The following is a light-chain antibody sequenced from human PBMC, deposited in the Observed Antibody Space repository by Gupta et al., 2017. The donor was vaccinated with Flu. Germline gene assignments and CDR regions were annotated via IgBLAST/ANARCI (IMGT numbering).Light chain of an antibody. CDR1: ALSKQY. J-gene: IGLJ2*01. CDR2: KDT. CDR3: QSADITGSFRV. V-gene: IGLV3-25*02. Sequence: SDELPQPPSLSVSPGQTARITCFGDALSKQYAYWFQQKPGQAPQEIIFKDTERPSGIPARFSGTSSGTIVTLIISGVQVEDEADYYCQSADITGSFRVFGGGTKLTVL.